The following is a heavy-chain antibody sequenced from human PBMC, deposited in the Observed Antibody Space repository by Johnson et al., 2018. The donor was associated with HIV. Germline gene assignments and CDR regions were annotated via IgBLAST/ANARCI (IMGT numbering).Heavy chain of an antibody. D-gene: IGHD1-26*01. CDR3: AKPLHSGSYWAAFDI. V-gene: IGHV3-9*01. J-gene: IGHJ3*02. CDR1: GFTVSRNY. Sequence: VQLVESGGGLVQPGGSLRLSCAASGFTVSRNYISWVRQAPGKGLEWVSGFSWNSGSIGYADSVKGRFTISRDNAKNSLYLQMNSLRAEDTALYYCAKPLHSGSYWAAFDIWGQGTMVTVSS. CDR2: FSWNSGSI.